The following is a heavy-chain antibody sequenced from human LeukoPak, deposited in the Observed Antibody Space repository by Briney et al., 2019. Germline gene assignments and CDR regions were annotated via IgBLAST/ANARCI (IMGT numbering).Heavy chain of an antibody. V-gene: IGHV4-39*01. D-gene: IGHD2-2*01. J-gene: IGHJ4*02. CDR2: IYYSGST. CDR1: GGSISSSSHY. Sequence: QPSETLSLTCTVSGGSISSSSHYWAWIRQPPGKGLEWIGSIYYSGSTYYNPSLKSRVAISVDTSKNQFSLKLSSVTAADTAVYYCARQLYQLPPDYWGQGTLVTVSS. CDR3: ARQLYQLPPDY.